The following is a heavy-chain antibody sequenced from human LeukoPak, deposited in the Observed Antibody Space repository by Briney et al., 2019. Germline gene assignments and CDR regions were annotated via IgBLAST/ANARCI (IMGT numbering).Heavy chain of an antibody. V-gene: IGHV3-74*01. Sequence: GGSLRPSGAPPGLTFITFAMPWVRQAPGKGLVWASRINSDGSSTSYADSVKGRFTISRDNAKNTLYLQMNSLRAEDTAVYYCASDYGGNGDQDYWGQGTLVTVSS. J-gene: IGHJ4*02. CDR3: ASDYGGNGDQDY. CDR2: INSDGSST. D-gene: IGHD4-23*01. CDR1: GLTFITFA.